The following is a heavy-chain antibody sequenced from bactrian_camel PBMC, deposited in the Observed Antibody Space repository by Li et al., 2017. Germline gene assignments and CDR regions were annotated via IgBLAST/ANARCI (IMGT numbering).Heavy chain of an antibody. V-gene: IGHV3S6*01. CDR3: YTGYSDSVY. CDR1: EFTFTRN. D-gene: IGHD2*01. Sequence: HVQLVESGGGLVQPGGSLRLSCAASEFTFTRNMHWVRQAPGKGLAWVSAIDIDGRTVFYSPSVAGRFTVSRDNAKNTVFLQMNSLRSEDTGLYYCYTGYSDSVYWGQGTQVTVS. J-gene: IGHJ4*01. CDR2: IDIDGRTV.